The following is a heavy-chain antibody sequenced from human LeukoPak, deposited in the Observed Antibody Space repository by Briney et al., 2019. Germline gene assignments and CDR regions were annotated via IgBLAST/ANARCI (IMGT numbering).Heavy chain of an antibody. D-gene: IGHD2-2*01. CDR2: ISAYNGNT. CDR1: GYTFTSYG. J-gene: IGHJ6*03. Sequence: ASVKVSCKASGYTFTSYGISWVRQAPGQGLEWMGWISAYNGNTNYAQKLQGRVTMTTDTSTSTAYMELRSLRSDDTAVYYCARGGYCSSTSCYAPPDYYYYYMDVWGKGTTVTVSS. V-gene: IGHV1-18*01. CDR3: ARGGYCSSTSCYAPPDYYYYYMDV.